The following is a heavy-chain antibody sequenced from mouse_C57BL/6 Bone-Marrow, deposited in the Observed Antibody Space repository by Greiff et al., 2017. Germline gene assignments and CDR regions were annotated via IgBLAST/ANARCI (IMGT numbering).Heavy chain of an antibody. D-gene: IGHD4-1*01. CDR3: ARAWDNY. CDR2: ISDGGSYT. V-gene: IGHV5-4*03. CDR1: GFTFSSYA. J-gene: IGHJ2*01. Sequence: EVKLVESGGGLVKPGGSLKLSCAASGFTFSSYAMSWVRQTPEKRLAWVATISDGGSYTYYPANVKGRFTISRDNAKNNLYLQMSQLKSEDTAMYYCARAWDNYWGQGTTLTVSS.